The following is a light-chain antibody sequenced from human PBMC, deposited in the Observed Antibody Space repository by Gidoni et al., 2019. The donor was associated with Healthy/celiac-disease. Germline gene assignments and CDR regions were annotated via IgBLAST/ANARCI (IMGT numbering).Light chain of an antibody. V-gene: IGLV3-1*01. J-gene: IGLJ1*01. Sequence: SYELTQPPSVSVSPGQTASITCSGDKLGAKYACWYQQKPGQSPVLVIYQDSKRPSGIPERFSGSNSGNTAALTISGTQAMDEADYYCQAWDTSYVFGTGTKLTVL. CDR1: KLGAKY. CDR2: QDS. CDR3: QAWDTSYV.